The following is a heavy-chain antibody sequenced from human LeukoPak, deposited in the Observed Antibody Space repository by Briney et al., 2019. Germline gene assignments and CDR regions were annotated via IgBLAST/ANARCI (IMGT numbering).Heavy chain of an antibody. CDR3: ARQSSGRYSGPFDY. CDR1: GFTFSSYW. Sequence: GGSLRLSCAASGFTFSSYWMSWVRQAPGRGLEWVASIKQDGSEKYYVDSVKGRFTISRDNAKNSLYPQMNSLRAEDTAVYYCARQSSGRYSGPFDYWGLGTLVTVSS. J-gene: IGHJ4*02. V-gene: IGHV3-7*01. D-gene: IGHD1-26*01. CDR2: IKQDGSEK.